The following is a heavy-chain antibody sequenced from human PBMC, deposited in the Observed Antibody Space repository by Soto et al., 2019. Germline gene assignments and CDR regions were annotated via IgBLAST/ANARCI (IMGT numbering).Heavy chain of an antibody. CDR2: IYYSGST. J-gene: IGHJ6*03. CDR3: ARESRGRSSTSCYAGEYYYYMDV. CDR1: GGSISSGGYY. D-gene: IGHD2-2*01. V-gene: IGHV4-31*03. Sequence: SETLSLTCTVSGGSISSGGYYWSWIRQHPGKGLEWIGYIYYSGSTYYNPSLKSRVTISVDTSKNQFSLKLSSVTAADTAVYYCARESRGRSSTSCYAGEYYYYMDVWGKGTTVTVSS.